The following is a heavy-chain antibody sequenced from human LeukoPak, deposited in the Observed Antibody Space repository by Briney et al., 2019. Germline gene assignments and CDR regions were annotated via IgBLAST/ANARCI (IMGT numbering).Heavy chain of an antibody. CDR2: INHSGST. Sequence: NTSETLSLTCAVYGGSFSGYYWSWIRQPPGKGLEWIGEINHSGSTNYNPSLKSRVTISVDTSKNQFSLKLSSVTAADTAVYYCTRAGDSNSWYPFDYWGQGTLVTVSS. J-gene: IGHJ4*02. D-gene: IGHD6-13*01. CDR3: TRAGDSNSWYPFDY. CDR1: GGSFSGYY. V-gene: IGHV4-34*01.